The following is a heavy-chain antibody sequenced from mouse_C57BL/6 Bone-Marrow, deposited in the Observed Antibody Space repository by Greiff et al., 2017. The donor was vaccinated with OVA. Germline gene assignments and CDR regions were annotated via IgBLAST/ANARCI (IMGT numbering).Heavy chain of an antibody. V-gene: IGHV1-59*01. CDR2: IDPSDSYT. CDR1: GYTFTSYW. CDR3: ASTRNGGYYYAMDD. Sequence: QVQLQQPGAELVRPGTSVKLSCKASGYTFTSYWMHWVKQRPGQGLEWIGVIDPSDSYTNYNQKFKGKATLTVDTSSSTAYMQLSSLTSEDSAVYYCASTRNGGYYYAMDDWGQGTSVTVSS. J-gene: IGHJ4*01. D-gene: IGHD2-12*01.